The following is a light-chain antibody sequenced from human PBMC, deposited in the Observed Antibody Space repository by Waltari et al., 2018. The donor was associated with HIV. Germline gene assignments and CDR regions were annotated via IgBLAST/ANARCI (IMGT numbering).Light chain of an antibody. CDR2: DVS. CDR1: SSDVGGYNY. J-gene: IGLJ1*01. CDR3: SSYTSSSPYA. Sequence: QSALTQPASVSGSPGQSITISCTGTSSDVGGYNYVAWYQQHPGKAPKLMIYDVSNRPSGVSNRFSGSKSGNTASLTISVLQAEDEADYYCSSYTSSSPYAFGTGTKVTVL. V-gene: IGLV2-14*03.